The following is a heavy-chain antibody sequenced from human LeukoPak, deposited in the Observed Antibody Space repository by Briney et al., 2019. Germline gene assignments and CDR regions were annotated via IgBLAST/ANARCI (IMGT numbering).Heavy chain of an antibody. CDR1: GGTFSSYT. V-gene: IGHV1-69*08. Sequence: ASVKTYCKASGGTFSSYTISWVRQAPGQGLEWMGGIIPLLGTPDYAQKFQDRLTITADKSTSTAYMELSSLRSEDTAVYYCARATLRCSGGSCYEMDVWGKGTTVTVSS. J-gene: IGHJ6*04. CDR2: IIPLLGTP. D-gene: IGHD2-15*01. CDR3: ARATLRCSGGSCYEMDV.